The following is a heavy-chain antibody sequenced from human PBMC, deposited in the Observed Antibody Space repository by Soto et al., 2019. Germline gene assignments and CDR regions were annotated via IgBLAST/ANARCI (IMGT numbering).Heavy chain of an antibody. CDR1: GFTFSSYN. CDR3: ARTRRDGYHNHYYYNGIDV. CDR2: ISSSSSYI. D-gene: IGHD5-12*01. Sequence: EVQLVESGGGLVKPGGSLRLSCAASGFTFSSYNMNWVRQAPGKGLEWVSSISSSSSYIYYADSVKGRFTISRDNATNTLYLQMNSLRAEDTAVYYCARTRRDGYHNHYYYNGIDVWGQGTTVTVSS. J-gene: IGHJ6*02. V-gene: IGHV3-21*01.